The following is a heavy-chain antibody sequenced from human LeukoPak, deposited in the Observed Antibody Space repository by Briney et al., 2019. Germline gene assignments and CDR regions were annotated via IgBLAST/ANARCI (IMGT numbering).Heavy chain of an antibody. CDR3: AAGQYDYVWGSYRGTLEFDY. V-gene: IGHV1-58*01. CDR2: IVVGSGNT. D-gene: IGHD3-16*02. J-gene: IGHJ4*02. CDR1: GFTFTSSA. Sequence: ASVKVSRKASGFTFTSSAVQWVRQARGQRLEWIGWIVVGSGNTNYAQKFQERVTITRDMSTSTAYMELSSLRSEDTAVYYCAAGQYDYVWGSYRGTLEFDYWGQGTLVTVSS.